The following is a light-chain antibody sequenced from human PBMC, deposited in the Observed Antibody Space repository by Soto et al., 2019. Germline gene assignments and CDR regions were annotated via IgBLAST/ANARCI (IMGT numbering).Light chain of an antibody. J-gene: IGLJ1*01. CDR1: SSNIGAGYD. CDR3: QSYDSSLSGYV. CDR2: GNS. Sequence: QSVLTQPPSVSGAPGQRVTISCPVSSSNIGAGYDVHWYQQLPGTAPKLLIYGNSNRPSGVPDRFSGSESGTSASLAITGLQAEDEADYYCQSYDSSLSGYVFGTGTKVTVL. V-gene: IGLV1-40*01.